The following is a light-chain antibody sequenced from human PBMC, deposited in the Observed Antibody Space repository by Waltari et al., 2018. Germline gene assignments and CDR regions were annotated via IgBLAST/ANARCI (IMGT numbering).Light chain of an antibody. Sequence: QSVPTQPPSASATPGQRVTIPCSGSHSNLGSNYLSWYQQLPGTAPKLLIYRNNERPSRVPDRFSASKYGTSASLVINGLRSEDEAVYYCASWDDSHYVFGPGTTVTVL. CDR1: HSNLGSNY. CDR2: RNN. CDR3: ASWDDSHYV. J-gene: IGLJ1*01. V-gene: IGLV1-47*01.